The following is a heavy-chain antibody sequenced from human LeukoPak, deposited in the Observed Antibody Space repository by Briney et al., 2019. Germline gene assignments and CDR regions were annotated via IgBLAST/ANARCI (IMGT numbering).Heavy chain of an antibody. Sequence: ASVKVSCKASGYTFTSYDINWVRQATGQGLEWMGWMNPNSGNTGYAQKFQGRVTITRNTSISTAYMELSSLRSEDTAVYYCARVSTRSRDYKYYYYMDVWGKGTTVTISS. V-gene: IGHV1-8*03. CDR1: GYTFTSYD. CDR2: MNPNSGNT. CDR3: ARVSTRSRDYKYYYYMDV. D-gene: IGHD4-11*01. J-gene: IGHJ6*03.